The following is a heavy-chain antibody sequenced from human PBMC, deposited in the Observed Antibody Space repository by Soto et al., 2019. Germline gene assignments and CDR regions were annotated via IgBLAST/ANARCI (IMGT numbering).Heavy chain of an antibody. V-gene: IGHV1-8*01. Sequence: ASVKVSCKASGYTFTSYDINWVRQATGQGLEWMGWMNPNSGNTGYAQKFQGRVTMTRNTSISTAYMELSSLRSEDTAVYYCAVGVVVPAAVHRSSWYDSYYYYGMDVWGQGTPVTVYS. CDR3: AVGVVVPAAVHRSSWYDSYYYYGMDV. CDR1: GYTFTSYD. CDR2: MNPNSGNT. D-gene: IGHD2-2*01. J-gene: IGHJ6*02.